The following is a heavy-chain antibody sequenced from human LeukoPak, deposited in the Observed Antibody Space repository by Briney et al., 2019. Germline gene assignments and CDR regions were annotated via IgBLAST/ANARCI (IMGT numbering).Heavy chain of an antibody. D-gene: IGHD2-15*01. CDR2: INPKSGGT. Sequence: ASVRVSCKASGYTFTSYGISWVRQAPGQGLEWMGWINPKSGGTIYAQKFQGWVTMTRDTSINTAYMEMNRLRSDDTAVYYCARGGDVAVVAGMRFNWFDPWGQGTLVTVSS. V-gene: IGHV1-2*04. J-gene: IGHJ5*02. CDR1: GYTFTSYG. CDR3: ARGGDVAVVAGMRFNWFDP.